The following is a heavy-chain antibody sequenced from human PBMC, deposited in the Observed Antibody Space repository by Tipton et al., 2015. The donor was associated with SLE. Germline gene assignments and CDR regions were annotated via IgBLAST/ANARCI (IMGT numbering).Heavy chain of an antibody. V-gene: IGHV4-59*06. CDR1: GGSISSNY. Sequence: TLSLTCSVSGGSISSNYWIWIRQPPGKGLEWIGYIYYNGDTYYNPSLKSRVTISVDTFKNQFSLKVNSVTAADTAVYFCATDPAPSTGNSGLNYWGQGTLVTVSS. CDR2: IYYNGDT. D-gene: IGHD4-23*01. CDR3: ATDPAPSTGNSGLNY. J-gene: IGHJ4*02.